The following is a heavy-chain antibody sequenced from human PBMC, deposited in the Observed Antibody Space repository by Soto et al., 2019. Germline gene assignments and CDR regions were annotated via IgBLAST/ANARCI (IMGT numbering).Heavy chain of an antibody. J-gene: IGHJ6*02. CDR1: GFTFSSYE. CDR3: ARDRDDFWSGYYGYYYGMDV. Sequence: EVQLVESGGGLVQPGGSLRLSCAASGFTFSSYEMNWVRQAPGKGLEWVSYISSSGSTIYYADSVKGRFTISRDNAKNSLYLQMNSLRAEDTAVYYCARDRDDFWSGYYGYYYGMDVWGQGTTVTVSS. CDR2: ISSSGSTI. V-gene: IGHV3-48*03. D-gene: IGHD3-3*01.